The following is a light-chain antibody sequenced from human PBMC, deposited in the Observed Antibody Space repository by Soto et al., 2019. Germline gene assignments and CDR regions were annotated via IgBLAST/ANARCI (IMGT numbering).Light chain of an antibody. CDR1: QSVSSN. CDR2: GTS. CDR3: QQYNDRPGT. V-gene: IGKV3-15*01. J-gene: IGKJ1*01. Sequence: EKVMTQSPATLSVSPGERATLSCRASQSVSSNLAWFQQKPGQAPRLLIYGTSTRATGIPVRFSGSGSGTEFTLTISSLQSEDFAVYYCQQYNDRPGTFGQGTKVEIK.